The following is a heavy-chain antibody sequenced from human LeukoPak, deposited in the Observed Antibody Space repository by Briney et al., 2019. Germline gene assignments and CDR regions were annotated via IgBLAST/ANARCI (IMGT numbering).Heavy chain of an antibody. V-gene: IGHV3-7*01. CDR1: GGTFSSYW. CDR2: IKQDGSEK. CDR3: ARDIGGWEYGRLYYYYYYMDV. Sequence: GGSLRLSCAASGGTFSSYWMSCVRQAPGEGLEWVANIKQDGSEKYYVDSVKGRFTISRDNAKNSLYLQMNSLRAEDTAVYYCARDIGGWEYGRLYYYYYYMDVWGKGTTVTVSS. J-gene: IGHJ6*03. D-gene: IGHD1-26*01.